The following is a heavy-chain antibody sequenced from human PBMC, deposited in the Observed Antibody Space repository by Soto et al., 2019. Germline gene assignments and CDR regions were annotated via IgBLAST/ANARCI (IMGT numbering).Heavy chain of an antibody. CDR1: GFTFSNAW. J-gene: IGHJ6*02. CDR3: TTDPSITNLSYCYYGMDV. V-gene: IGHV3-15*01. Sequence: PGGSLRLSCAASGFTFSNAWMSWVRQAPGKGLEWVGRIKSKTDGGTTDYAAPVKGRFTISRDDSKNTLYLHMNSLKTEDTDVYYCTTDPSITNLSYCYYGMDVWGQGTTVTVSS. D-gene: IGHD3-10*01. CDR2: IKSKTDGGTT.